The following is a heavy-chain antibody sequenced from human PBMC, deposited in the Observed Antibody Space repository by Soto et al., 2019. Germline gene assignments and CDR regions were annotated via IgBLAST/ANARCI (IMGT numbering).Heavy chain of an antibody. J-gene: IGHJ6*02. CDR2: IYHSGST. Sequence: QVQLQESGPGLVKPSGTLSLTCAVSGGSISSSNWWSWVRQPPGKGLEWIGEIYHSGSTNYNPSLKSRVTISVDKSKNQFSLKLSSVTAADTAVYYCAREGGDIVVVVAATRGYYYYGMDVWGQGTTVTVSS. D-gene: IGHD2-15*01. CDR3: AREGGDIVVVVAATRGYYYYGMDV. V-gene: IGHV4-4*02. CDR1: GGSISSSNW.